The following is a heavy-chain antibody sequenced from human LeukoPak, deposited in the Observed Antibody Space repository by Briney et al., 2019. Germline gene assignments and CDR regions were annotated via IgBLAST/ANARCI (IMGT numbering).Heavy chain of an antibody. CDR3: ARRLGATQRYFDF. J-gene: IGHJ4*02. V-gene: IGHV5-51*01. D-gene: IGHD1-26*01. CDR2: IDPGDSKT. Sequence: GESLKISCDASGYMFTSYGIGWVRQMPGKLLQCTRIIDPGDSKTRYSPSFQGQVTISADKSISTAYLQWSVLKASDTAMYYCARRLGATQRYFDFWGQGALVTVSS. CDR1: GYMFTSYG.